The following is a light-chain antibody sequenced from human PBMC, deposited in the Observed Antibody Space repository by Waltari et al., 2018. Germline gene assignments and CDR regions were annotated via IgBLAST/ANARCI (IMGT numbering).Light chain of an antibody. CDR2: YRVDSTN. V-gene: IGLV5-45*01. CDR1: SGINVATYK. J-gene: IGLJ2*01. Sequence: QAVLTQPASLSASPGASASLPCTLRSGINVATYKIYWYQQRPGSPPQFRLKYRVDSTNLQGSGVPSRFSGSRDTSANAGFLLISCVQSEDEADYYCTILHNNAVVFGGGTKLTVL. CDR3: TILHNNAVV.